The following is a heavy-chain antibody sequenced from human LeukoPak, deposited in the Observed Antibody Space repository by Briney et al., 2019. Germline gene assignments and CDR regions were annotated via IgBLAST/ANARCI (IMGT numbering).Heavy chain of an antibody. J-gene: IGHJ4*02. D-gene: IGHD2-2*01. V-gene: IGHV4-59*01. Sequence: PSETLSLTCTVSGGSISSYYWSWIRQPPGKGLEWMGYIYYSGSTNYNPSLKSRVTISLDTSKNRFSLKLSSVTAADTAVYYCARSCSSTSCLFDYWGQGTLVTVSS. CDR3: ARSCSSTSCLFDY. CDR2: IYYSGST. CDR1: GGSISSYY.